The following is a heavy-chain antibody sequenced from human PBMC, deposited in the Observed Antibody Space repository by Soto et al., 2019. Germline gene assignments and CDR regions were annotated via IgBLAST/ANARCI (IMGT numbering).Heavy chain of an antibody. CDR2: MNPNSGNT. J-gene: IGHJ5*02. V-gene: IGHV1-8*01. D-gene: IGHD6-13*01. CDR1: GYTFTSYD. Sequence: QVQLVQSEAEVKKPGASVKVSCKASGYTFTSYDINWVRQATGQGLEWMGWMNPNSGNTGYAQKFQGRVTMTRNTSRSTAYMDLSRLRSEDTAVYYCARERSAAGTGWFDPWGQGTLVTVSS. CDR3: ARERSAAGTGWFDP.